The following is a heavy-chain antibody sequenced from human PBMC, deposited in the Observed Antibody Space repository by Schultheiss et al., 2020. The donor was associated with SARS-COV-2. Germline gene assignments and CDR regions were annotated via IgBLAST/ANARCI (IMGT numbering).Heavy chain of an antibody. CDR1: GFTVSSNY. J-gene: IGHJ4*02. D-gene: IGHD4-23*01. CDR2: IYSGGST. CDR3: AKVSSVGTVERHFDY. Sequence: GGSLRLSCAASGFTVSSNYMSWVRQAPGKGLEWVSVIYSGGSTYYADSVKGRFTISRHNSKNTLYLQMNSLRAEDTAVYYCAKVSSVGTVERHFDYWGQGTLVTVSS. V-gene: IGHV3-53*04.